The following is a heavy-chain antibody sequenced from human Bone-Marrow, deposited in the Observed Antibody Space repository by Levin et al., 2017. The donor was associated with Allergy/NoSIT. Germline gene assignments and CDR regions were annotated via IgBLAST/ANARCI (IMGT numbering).Heavy chain of an antibody. CDR2: INPHTGGA. Sequence: ASVKVSCEASGYTFFDFHIHWVRQAPGQGLEWMGWINPHTGGASFAQKFQGRVSMTRDTGIRTVYLDLSRLTSDDTAVYYCARQGSGSVYYYYGMDVWGQGTTVTVSS. J-gene: IGHJ6*01. CDR3: ARQGSGSVYYYYGMDV. D-gene: IGHD3-10*01. CDR1: GYTFFDFH. V-gene: IGHV1-2*02.